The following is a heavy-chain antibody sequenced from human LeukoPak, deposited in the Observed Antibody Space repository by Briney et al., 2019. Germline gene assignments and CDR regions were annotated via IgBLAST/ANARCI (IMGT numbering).Heavy chain of an antibody. V-gene: IGHV3-74*01. CDR1: GFTLSDYW. CDR3: ARDCGTSGCDF. CDR2: ISTDGSST. J-gene: IGHJ4*02. Sequence: GGSLRLSCAASGFTLSDYWMHWVRQAPGNPPVRVSRISTDGSSTTNADSVKGRFTISRDNAKNMVYLQMNSLRVEDTAVYYCARDCGTSGCDFWGQGTLVTVSS. D-gene: IGHD5-12*01.